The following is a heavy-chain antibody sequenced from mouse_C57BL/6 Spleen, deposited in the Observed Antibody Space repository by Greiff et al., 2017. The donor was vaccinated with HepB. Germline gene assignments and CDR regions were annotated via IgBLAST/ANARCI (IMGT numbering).Heavy chain of an antibody. CDR3: ARADGSSSDY. V-gene: IGHV1-69*01. CDR2: IDPSDSYT. CDR1: GYTFTSYW. D-gene: IGHD1-1*01. J-gene: IGHJ2*01. Sequence: VQLQQPGAELVMPGASVKLSCKASGYTFTSYWMHWVKQRPGQGLEWIGEIDPSDSYTNYNQKFKGKSTLTVDKSSSTAYMQLSSLTSEDSAVYYCARADGSSSDYWGQGTTLTVSS.